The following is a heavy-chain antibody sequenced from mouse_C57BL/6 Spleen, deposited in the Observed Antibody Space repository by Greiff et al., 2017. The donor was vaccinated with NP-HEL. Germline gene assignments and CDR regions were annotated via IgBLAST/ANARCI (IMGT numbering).Heavy chain of an antibody. Sequence: QVQLQQSGPGLVAPSQSLYITCTASGFSLTSYGVDWVRQPPGKGLEWLGVIWGGGSTNYNSALMTRLSINKDNSKSQVFLKMNSLQTDDTSMYYCASNYAGRFACWGQGTLVTVSA. CDR2: IWGGGST. J-gene: IGHJ3*01. CDR3: ASNYAGRFAC. CDR1: GFSLTSYG. V-gene: IGHV2-9*01. D-gene: IGHD2-4*01.